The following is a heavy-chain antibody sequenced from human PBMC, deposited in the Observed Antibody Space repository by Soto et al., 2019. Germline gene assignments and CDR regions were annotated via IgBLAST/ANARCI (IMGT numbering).Heavy chain of an antibody. D-gene: IGHD3-22*01. CDR2: IYYSGTA. CDR3: AKLCAYYPSLDP. Sequence: SETLSLTCTVSGGSLSPNYWTWIRQPPGKGLEWIAYIYYSGTATYNPSLNSRVAISLDMSKNQISLTLSSVTAADPAVYYCAKLCAYYPSLDPWGKETLFTVS. V-gene: IGHV4-59*08. CDR1: GGSLSPNY. J-gene: IGHJ5*02.